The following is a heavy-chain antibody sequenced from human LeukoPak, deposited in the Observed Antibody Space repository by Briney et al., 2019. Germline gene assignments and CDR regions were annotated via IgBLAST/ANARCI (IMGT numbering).Heavy chain of an antibody. V-gene: IGHV3-7*01. CDR2: IKQDGSEK. D-gene: IGHD3-16*02. Sequence: PGGSLRLSCAASGFTFSSYSMNWVRQAPGKGLEWVANIKQDGSEKYYVDSVKGRFTISRDNAKNSLYLQMNSLRAEDTAVYYCERKVPYDYVWGSYRSPGDYWGQGTLVTVSS. CDR1: GFTFSSYS. CDR3: ERKVPYDYVWGSYRSPGDY. J-gene: IGHJ4*02.